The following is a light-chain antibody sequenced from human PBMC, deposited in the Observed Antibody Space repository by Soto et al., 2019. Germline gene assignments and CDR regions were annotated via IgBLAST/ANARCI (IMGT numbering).Light chain of an antibody. CDR1: QSITNY. CDR2: AAS. Sequence: DIPMTLSPSSLSASVGDRVTITCRASQSITNYLNWYQQKPGKAPNLLIYAASSLQSGVPSRFSGSGSGTDFTLTINSLQPEDFATYYCQQSYSSPWTFGQGTKVEFK. J-gene: IGKJ1*01. CDR3: QQSYSSPWT. V-gene: IGKV1-39*01.